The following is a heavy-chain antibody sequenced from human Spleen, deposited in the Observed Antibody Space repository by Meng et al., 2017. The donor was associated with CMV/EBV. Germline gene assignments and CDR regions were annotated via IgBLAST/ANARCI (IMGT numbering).Heavy chain of an antibody. V-gene: IGHV1-69*04. CDR2: INTILGIS. Sequence: SVKVSCKASGGTLSSSTISWVRLAPGQGLEWMGRINTILGISNYAQKFQGRVTITADKATSTAYMELSSLRSEDTAVYYCARDSLPTYDSSGYYPSFDYWGQGTLVTVSS. CDR1: GGTLSSST. CDR3: ARDSLPTYDSSGYYPSFDY. D-gene: IGHD3-22*01. J-gene: IGHJ4*02.